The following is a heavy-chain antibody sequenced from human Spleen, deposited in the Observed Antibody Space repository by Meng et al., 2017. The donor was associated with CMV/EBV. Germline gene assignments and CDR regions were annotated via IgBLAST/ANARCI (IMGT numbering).Heavy chain of an antibody. D-gene: IGHD3-10*01. Sequence: GESLKISCAASGFTFNNYEVNWVRQAPGKGLEWVSIIHSGGSTYYADSVKGRCTISRDNSKNTLHLQMNNLRAEDTAVYYCARGLLDSSDYYYYCLDVWGQGTAVTVSS. V-gene: IGHV3-53*01. CDR2: IHSGGST. CDR1: GFTFNNYE. J-gene: IGHJ6*02. CDR3: ARGLLDSSDYYYYCLDV.